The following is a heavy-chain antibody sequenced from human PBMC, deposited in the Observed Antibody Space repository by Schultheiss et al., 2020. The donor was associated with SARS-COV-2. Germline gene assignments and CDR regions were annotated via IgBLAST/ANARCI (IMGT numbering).Heavy chain of an antibody. CDR1: GFTFSSYW. V-gene: IGHV3-7*03. CDR2: IKQDGSEK. CDR3: ARLDGVPAAAYYYYGMDV. J-gene: IGHJ6*02. D-gene: IGHD2-2*01. Sequence: SCAASGFTFSSYWMSWVRQAPGKGLEWVANIKQDGSEKYYVDSVKGRFTISRDNAKNSLYLQMNSLRAEDTAVYYCARLDGVPAAAYYYYGMDVWGQGTTVTVSS.